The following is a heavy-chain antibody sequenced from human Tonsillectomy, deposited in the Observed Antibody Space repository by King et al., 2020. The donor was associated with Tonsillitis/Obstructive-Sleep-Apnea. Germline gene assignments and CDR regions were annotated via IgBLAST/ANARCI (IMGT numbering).Heavy chain of an antibody. CDR1: GFTFSNYA. D-gene: IGHD2-2*01. V-gene: IGHV3-30*04. CDR2: IAYDGVNK. CDR3: ARGCSSTDWYSPGAFDI. J-gene: IGHJ3*02. Sequence: VQLVESGGGVVQPGRSLRLSCAASGFTFSNYAMHWVRQAPGKGLEWVAVIAYDGVNKYFAASVKGRFTISRDNSKNTLFLQMNSLRAEDTAVYYCARGCSSTDWYSPGAFDIWGKGKIVTVSS.